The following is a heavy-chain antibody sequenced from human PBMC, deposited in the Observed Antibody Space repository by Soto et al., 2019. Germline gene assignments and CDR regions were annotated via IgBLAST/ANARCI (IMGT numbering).Heavy chain of an antibody. J-gene: IGHJ5*02. D-gene: IGHD6-13*01. CDR1: GYTFTGYY. CDR3: ARDRGGKAAAGTLLNWFDP. V-gene: IGHV1-2*04. Sequence: GASVKVSCKASGYTFTGYYMHWVRQAPGQGLEWMGWINPNSGGTNYAQKFQGWVTMTRDTSISTAYMELSRLRSDDTAVYYCARDRGGKAAAGTLLNWFDPWGQGTLVTVSS. CDR2: INPNSGGT.